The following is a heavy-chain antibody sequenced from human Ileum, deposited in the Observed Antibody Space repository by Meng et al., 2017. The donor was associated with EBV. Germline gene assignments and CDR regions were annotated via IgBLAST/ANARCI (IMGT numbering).Heavy chain of an antibody. CDR3: RHAYCNDDGYTDH. CDR2: IKDTGGG. D-gene: IGHD2-21*01. V-gene: IGHV4-34*01. CDR1: GGPLSGYD. Sequence: QVQVQQWGAGLLKPSETLSLTGAVYGGPLSGYDWSWIRQSPGRGLEWLGQIKDTGGGGYNPSLKSRMTMSADTSTNQFSLKLTSVTAADTAVYFCRHAYCNDDGYTDHWGQGSLVTVSS. J-gene: IGHJ4*02.